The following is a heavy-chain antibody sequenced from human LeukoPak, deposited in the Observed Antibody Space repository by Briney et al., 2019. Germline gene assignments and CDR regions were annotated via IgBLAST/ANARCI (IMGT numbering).Heavy chain of an antibody. CDR1: GFTFSSYS. CDR2: ISSSSSTI. J-gene: IGHJ4*02. D-gene: IGHD3-22*01. Sequence: PGGSLRLSCAASGFTFSSYSMNWVRQAPGKGLEWVSYISSSSSTIYYADSVKGRFTISRDNAKNSLYLQMNSLRDEDTAVYYCAREQDSSGYYYNYFDYWGQGTPVTVSS. CDR3: AREQDSSGYYYNYFDY. V-gene: IGHV3-48*02.